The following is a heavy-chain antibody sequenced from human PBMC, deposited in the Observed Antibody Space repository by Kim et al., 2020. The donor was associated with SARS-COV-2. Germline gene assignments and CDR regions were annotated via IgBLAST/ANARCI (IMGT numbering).Heavy chain of an antibody. CDR3: ARSEAAASGYFDY. J-gene: IGHJ4*02. V-gene: IGHV4-31*02. D-gene: IGHD6-13*01. Sequence: NPSREGRFNISVDTAKNQFYLKLSSVTAADTAVYYCARSEAAASGYFDYWGQGTLVTVSS.